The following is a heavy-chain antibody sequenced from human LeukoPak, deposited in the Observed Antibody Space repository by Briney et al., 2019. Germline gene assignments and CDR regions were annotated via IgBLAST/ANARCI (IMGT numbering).Heavy chain of an antibody. Sequence: GGSLGPSFPASGFTFSDYYRSGIGQPPGKGRDWVSYISSSSSYTNYADSVKGRFTISRDNAKNSLYLQMNSLRAEDTAVYYCAREEVTMIVALWGQGTMVTVSS. CDR2: ISSSSSYT. CDR3: AREEVTMIVAL. CDR1: GFTFSDYY. J-gene: IGHJ3*01. V-gene: IGHV3-11*06. D-gene: IGHD3-22*01.